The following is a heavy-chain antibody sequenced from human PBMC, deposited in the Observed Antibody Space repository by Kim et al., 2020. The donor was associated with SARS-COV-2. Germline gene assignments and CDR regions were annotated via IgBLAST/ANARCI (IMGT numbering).Heavy chain of an antibody. CDR3: ARIGQWLDIAGGMDV. Sequence: SVNGRFTIPRDNAKNSLYLQMNSLRDEDTALYHCARIGQWLDIAGGMDVWGQGTTVTVSS. D-gene: IGHD6-19*01. J-gene: IGHJ6*02. V-gene: IGHV3-20*01.